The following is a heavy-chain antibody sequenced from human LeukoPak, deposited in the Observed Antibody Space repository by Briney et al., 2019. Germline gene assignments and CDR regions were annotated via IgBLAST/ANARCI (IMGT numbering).Heavy chain of an antibody. J-gene: IGHJ4*02. CDR3: ARWNIRGTAHQLAS. CDR1: GFTLSRHW. Sequence: GGSLRLSCAASGFTLSRHWMTWVRQAPGKGLEWVANINQDGSAKYYVDSVKGRFTISRDNARNSMYLQMNRLRAEDTAVYRCARWNIRGTAHQLASWGQGT. CDR2: INQDGSAK. V-gene: IGHV3-7*01. D-gene: IGHD1-1*01.